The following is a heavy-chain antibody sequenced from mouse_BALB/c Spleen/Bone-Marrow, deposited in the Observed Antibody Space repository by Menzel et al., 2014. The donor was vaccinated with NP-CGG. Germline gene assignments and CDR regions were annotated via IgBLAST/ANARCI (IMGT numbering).Heavy chain of an antibody. Sequence: EVQRVESGGGLVKPGASLKLSCAASGFAFSSYDMSWVRQTPEKRLEWVGYISSGGGSTYYPDTEKGRFTISRGNAKNTLYLQMHSLKPADTAMDYCGRHEDGYYDAMDYWGQGTSVTVSS. D-gene: IGHD2-3*01. CDR2: ISSGGGST. J-gene: IGHJ4*01. V-gene: IGHV5-12-1*01. CDR3: GRHEDGYYDAMDY. CDR1: GFAFSSYD.